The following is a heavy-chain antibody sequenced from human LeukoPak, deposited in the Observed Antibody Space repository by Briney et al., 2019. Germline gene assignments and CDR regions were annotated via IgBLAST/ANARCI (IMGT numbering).Heavy chain of an antibody. V-gene: IGHV3-9*01. CDR3: ARATYSNYVFAFDI. CDR2: INWNSDSI. J-gene: IGHJ3*02. Sequence: PGGSLRLSCAVSGFTFDDYAMHWVRQVPGKGLEWVSGINWNSDSIGYADSVKGRFTTSRDNAKNSLYLQMNSLRAEDTAFYYCARATYSNYVFAFDIWGQGTMVTVSS. CDR1: GFTFDDYA. D-gene: IGHD4-11*01.